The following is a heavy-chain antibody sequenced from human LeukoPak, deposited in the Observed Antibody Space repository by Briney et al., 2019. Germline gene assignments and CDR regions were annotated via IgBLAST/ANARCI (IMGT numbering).Heavy chain of an antibody. J-gene: IGHJ4*02. V-gene: IGHV3-7*01. CDR1: GFNFRDHW. D-gene: IGHD3-3*01. CDR2: IKPDGSEK. Sequence: GGSLRLSCAGSGFNFRDHWMSWLRQAPEKGPEWVAHIKPDGSEKYYVDSVKGRFIISRDDAKNTLYLQMDSLRVEDTAVYYCARFSRVEWSFWGQGTLVTVSS. CDR3: ARFSRVEWSF.